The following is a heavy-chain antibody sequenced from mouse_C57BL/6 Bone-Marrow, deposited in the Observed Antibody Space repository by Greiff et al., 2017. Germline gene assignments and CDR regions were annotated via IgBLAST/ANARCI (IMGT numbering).Heavy chain of an antibody. CDR2: IRSKSNNYAT. J-gene: IGHJ4*01. Sequence: EVQLVESGGGLVQPKGSLKLSCAASGFSFNTYAMNWVRQAPGKGLEWVARIRSKSNNYATYYADSVKDRFTISRDDSESMLYLQMNNLKTEDTAMYYCVRHDCYYAMDYWGQGTSVTVSS. CDR1: GFSFNTYA. D-gene: IGHD2-4*01. V-gene: IGHV10-1*01. CDR3: VRHDCYYAMDY.